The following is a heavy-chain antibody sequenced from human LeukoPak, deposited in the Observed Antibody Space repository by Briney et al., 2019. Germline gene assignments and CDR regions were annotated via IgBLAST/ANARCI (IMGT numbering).Heavy chain of an antibody. CDR3: AKASIKAYYYDSSGYS. D-gene: IGHD3-22*01. Sequence: GRFLRLSCAASGFTFDDYAMHWVRQAPGKGLEWVSGISWNSGSIGYADSVKGRFTISRDNAKNSLYLQMNSLRAQDTALYYCAKASIKAYYYDSSGYSWGQGTLVTVSS. CDR1: GFTFDDYA. CDR2: ISWNSGSI. V-gene: IGHV3-9*01. J-gene: IGHJ4*02.